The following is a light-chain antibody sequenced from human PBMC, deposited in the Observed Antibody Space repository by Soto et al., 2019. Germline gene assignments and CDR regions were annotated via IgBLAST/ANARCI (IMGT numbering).Light chain of an antibody. J-gene: IGKJ4*01. CDR3: QQSYSAHT. V-gene: IGKV1-39*01. CDR2: AAS. CDR1: QPINIY. Sequence: DIQMTQSPSSLSASVGDRVTITCRTSQPINIYLNWYQHKPGKAPKLLIYAASSLQSGVPSRFSGSGSGADFTLTISSLQPEDCATYYCQQSYSAHTFGGGTKVEIK.